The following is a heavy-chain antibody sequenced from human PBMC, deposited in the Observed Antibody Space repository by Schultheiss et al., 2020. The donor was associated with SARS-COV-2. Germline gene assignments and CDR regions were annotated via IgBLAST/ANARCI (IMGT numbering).Heavy chain of an antibody. J-gene: IGHJ6*02. Sequence: SVKVSCKASGGTFSSYAISWVRQAPGQGLEWMGGIIPIFGTANYAQKFQGRVTITADKSTSTAYMELSSLRSEDTAVYYCARAFPDIVVVTTKYDYYYGMDVWGQGTTVTVSS. D-gene: IGHD2-21*02. CDR1: GGTFSSYA. CDR2: IIPIFGTA. CDR3: ARAFPDIVVVTTKYDYYYGMDV. V-gene: IGHV1-69*06.